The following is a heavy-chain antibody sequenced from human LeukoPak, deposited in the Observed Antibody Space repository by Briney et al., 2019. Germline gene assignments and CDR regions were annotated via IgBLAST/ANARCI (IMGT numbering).Heavy chain of an antibody. CDR1: GGPISSSSYY. CDR3: VRESGYSYGYWNYYYGMDV. CDR2: IYYSGST. D-gene: IGHD5-18*01. J-gene: IGHJ6*02. Sequence: SETLSLTCTVSGGPISSSSYYWGWIRQPPGKGLEWIGSIYYSGSTYYNPSLKSRVTISVDTSKNQFSLKLSSVTAADTAVYYCVRESGYSYGYWNYYYGMDVWGQGTTVTVSS. V-gene: IGHV4-39*02.